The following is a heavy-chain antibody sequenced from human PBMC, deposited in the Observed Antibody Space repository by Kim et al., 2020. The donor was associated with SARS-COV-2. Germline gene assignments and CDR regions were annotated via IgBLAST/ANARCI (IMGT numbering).Heavy chain of an antibody. V-gene: IGHV4-34*01. Sequence: SETLSLTCAVYGGSFSGYYWSWIRQPPGKGLEWIGEINHSGSTNYNPSLKSRVTISVDTSKNQFSLKLSSVTAADTAVYYCARRVPDYYDSSGYYYWRGRHNWFDPWGQGTLVTVSS. CDR3: ARRVPDYYDSSGYYYWRGRHNWFDP. D-gene: IGHD3-22*01. CDR1: GGSFSGYY. CDR2: INHSGST. J-gene: IGHJ5*02.